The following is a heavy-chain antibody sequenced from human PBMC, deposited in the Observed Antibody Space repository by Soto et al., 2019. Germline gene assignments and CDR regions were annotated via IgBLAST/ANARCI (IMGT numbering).Heavy chain of an antibody. J-gene: IGHJ4*02. CDR3: SKDLREIATNTPYD. CDR1: GFTFTSFG. Sequence: GGSLRLSCAASGFTFTSFGIHWVRQAPGKGLEWVAVVSYDGIDENYADSVKGRFSISRDNSKNTVYLQMNSLRGEDTAVYYCSKDLREIATNTPYDWGQGSLVTV. D-gene: IGHD3-3*01. V-gene: IGHV3-30*18. CDR2: VSYDGIDE.